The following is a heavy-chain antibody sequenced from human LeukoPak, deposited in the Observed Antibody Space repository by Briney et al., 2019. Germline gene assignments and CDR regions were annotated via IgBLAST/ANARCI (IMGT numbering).Heavy chain of an antibody. D-gene: IGHD3-10*01. J-gene: IGHJ4*02. CDR1: GGSFSGYY. CDR2: IYYSGST. CDR3: ARDRLLWFGELLRNYFDY. Sequence: SETLSLTCAVYGGSFSGYYWSWIRQPPGKGLEWIGYIYYSGSTNYNPSLKSRVTISVDTSKNQFSLKLSSVTAADTAVYYCARDRLLWFGELLRNYFDYWGQGTLVTVSS. V-gene: IGHV4-59*12.